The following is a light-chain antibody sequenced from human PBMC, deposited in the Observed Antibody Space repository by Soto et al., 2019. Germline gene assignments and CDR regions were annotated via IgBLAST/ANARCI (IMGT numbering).Light chain of an antibody. J-gene: IGKJ1*01. CDR1: QSGRNNY. Sequence: EIVLTQSPGTLSLSPREGATLSCRASQSGRNNYQARYQQKPGQAPRLLIYGASNRATGIPDRFSGSGSGTDFTLTSSRLEPEDFAVYYCHQYGSSGTFGQGTKVDIK. V-gene: IGKV3-20*01. CDR3: HQYGSSGT. CDR2: GAS.